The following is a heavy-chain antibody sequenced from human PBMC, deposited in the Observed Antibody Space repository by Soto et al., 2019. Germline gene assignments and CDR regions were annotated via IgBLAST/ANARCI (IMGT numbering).Heavy chain of an antibody. Sequence: QVQLQESGPGLVKPSETLSLSCGVSGGSISQYYWSWIRQPAGKGLEWIGRIYSGGSTNYNPSLESRVPKSVDTSQNQFSLKLGPVTAAGTGVYYWARGAGGFGDFSLDYWGQGTLVTVSS. CDR3: ARGAGGFGDFSLDY. D-gene: IGHD3-10*01. CDR1: GGSISQYY. V-gene: IGHV4-4*07. J-gene: IGHJ4*02. CDR2: IYSGGST.